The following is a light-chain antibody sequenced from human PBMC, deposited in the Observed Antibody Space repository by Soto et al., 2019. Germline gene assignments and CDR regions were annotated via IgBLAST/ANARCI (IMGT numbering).Light chain of an antibody. CDR1: QGISSY. J-gene: IGKJ2*01. CDR2: AAS. V-gene: IGKV1-9*01. CDR3: QQLKSYPRT. Sequence: IQLTQSPSSLSAAVGDRVTITCRASQGISSYLAWYQQKPGKAPKLLIYAASTLPSGVPSRFSGSGSGTDFTLTISSLQHEDFATYYCQQLKSYPRTFGQGNKLEIK.